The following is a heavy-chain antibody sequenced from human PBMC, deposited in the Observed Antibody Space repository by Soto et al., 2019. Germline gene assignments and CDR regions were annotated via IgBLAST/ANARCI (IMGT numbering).Heavy chain of an antibody. D-gene: IGHD3-10*01. CDR3: ARVTTGSGSYLSY. Sequence: ASVKVSCKASGYTFTSYGISWVLQAPGQGLEWMGWISPYNGNTYYAQNLQGRVTMTTDTSTSTAYMEVRSLRSDDTAVYYCARVTTGSGSYLSYWGQGTLVTVSS. CDR2: ISPYNGNT. V-gene: IGHV1-18*01. J-gene: IGHJ4*02. CDR1: GYTFTSYG.